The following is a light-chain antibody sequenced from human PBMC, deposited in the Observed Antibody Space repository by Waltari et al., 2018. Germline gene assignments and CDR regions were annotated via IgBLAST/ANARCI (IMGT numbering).Light chain of an antibody. V-gene: IGLV2-14*03. CDR3: SSYTTSSTLV. J-gene: IGLJ2*01. CDR2: AVN. CDR1: SSDVGGYNS. Sequence: QSALTQPASVSGSPGQSITISCTGTSSDVGGYNSVSWYQQHPGRAPKLMISAVNSPPSGVSNRFSGSKAGNTASLTISGLQTEDEADYSCSSYTTSSTLVFGGGTQLTVL.